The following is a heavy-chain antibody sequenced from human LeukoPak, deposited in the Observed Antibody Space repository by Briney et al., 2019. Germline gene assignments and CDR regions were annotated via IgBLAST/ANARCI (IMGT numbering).Heavy chain of an antibody. J-gene: IGHJ4*02. Sequence: GRSLRLSCAASGFTLSNYGMPWVRQAPGKGLEWVAVIWYDGTNKQYVDSVKGRFTISRDNSENTLYLQMNSLRDEDTAVYYCARESSLTGAYFDWWGQGTLVTVSS. CDR1: GFTLSNYG. CDR2: IWYDGTNK. D-gene: IGHD3-10*01. CDR3: ARESSLTGAYFDW. V-gene: IGHV3-33*01.